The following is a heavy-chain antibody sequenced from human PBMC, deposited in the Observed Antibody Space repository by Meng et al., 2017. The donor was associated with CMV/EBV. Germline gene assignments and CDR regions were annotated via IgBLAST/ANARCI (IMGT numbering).Heavy chain of an antibody. J-gene: IGHJ4*02. CDR1: GFTFSNAW. CDR3: TTLYYYDSSGLNY. CDR2: IKSKTDGGTT. D-gene: IGHD3-22*01. Sequence: GGSLRLSCAASGFTFSNAWMSWVRQAPGKGREWVGRIKSKTDGGTTDYAAPVKGRFTIPRDDSKNTLYLQMNSLKTEDTAVYYCTTLYYYDSSGLNYWGQGTLVTVSS. V-gene: IGHV3-15*01.